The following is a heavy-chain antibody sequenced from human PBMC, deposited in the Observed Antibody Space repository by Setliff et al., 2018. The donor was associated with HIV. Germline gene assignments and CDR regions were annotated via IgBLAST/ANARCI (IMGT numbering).Heavy chain of an antibody. CDR2: INHSGST. J-gene: IGHJ4*02. Sequence: GSLRLSCAASGFTVSTYYMSWVRQAPGKGLEWIGQINHSGSTNYNPSLKTRVSISIDTSKNQFSLKLSSVTAADTAVYYCARAVSHVDYWGQGTLVTVSS. CDR3: ARAVSHVDY. CDR1: GFTVSTYY. V-gene: IGHV4-34*01.